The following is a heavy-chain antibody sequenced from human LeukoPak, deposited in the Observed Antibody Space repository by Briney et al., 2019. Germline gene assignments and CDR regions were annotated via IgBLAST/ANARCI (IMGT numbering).Heavy chain of an antibody. Sequence: ASVKVSCKASGYTFTGYYMHWVRQAPGQGLEWKGWINPNSGGTNYAQKFQGRVTMTRDTSISTAYMELSRLRSDDTAVYYCARESADSCSSTSCYIDYWGQGTLVTVSS. CDR3: ARESADSCSSTSCYIDY. D-gene: IGHD2-2*01. CDR2: INPNSGGT. CDR1: GYTFTGYY. V-gene: IGHV1-2*02. J-gene: IGHJ4*02.